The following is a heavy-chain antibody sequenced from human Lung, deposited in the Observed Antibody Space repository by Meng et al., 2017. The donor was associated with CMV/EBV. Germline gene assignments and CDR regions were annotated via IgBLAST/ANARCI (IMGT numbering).Heavy chain of an antibody. D-gene: IGHD2-2*01. CDR3: VKDSGVVVPAPHRGFDH. Sequence: GGSLRLSCAASGFTFDDYAMHWVRQVPGKGLEWVSGVSWNSNRVGYADSAKGRFTISRDNSKNSLYLQMNSLRVEDTAFYYCVKDSGVVVPAPHRGFDHWGQGTPVTVSS. J-gene: IGHJ4*02. V-gene: IGHV3-9*01. CDR2: VSWNSNRV. CDR1: GFTFDDYA.